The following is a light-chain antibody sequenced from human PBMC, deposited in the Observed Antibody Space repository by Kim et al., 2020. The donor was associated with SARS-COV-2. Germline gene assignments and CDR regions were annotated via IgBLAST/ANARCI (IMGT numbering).Light chain of an antibody. CDR1: SSNIENNT. V-gene: IGLV1-44*01. J-gene: IGLJ3*02. CDR3: EAWEDSLNGRGV. CDR2: SDN. Sequence: QGVTVKCSGSSSNIENNTGSWEQQYPGTARKLLMHSDNQRHAGVPGRFAGFKCGTSASLAISGIQCDDEADYYGEAWEDSLNGRGVFGGGTQLTVL.